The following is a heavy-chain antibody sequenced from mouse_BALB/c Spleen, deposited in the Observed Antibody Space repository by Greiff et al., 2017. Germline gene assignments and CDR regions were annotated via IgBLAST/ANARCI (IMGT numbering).Heavy chain of an antibody. J-gene: IGHJ4*01. CDR2: IRNKANGYTT. Sequence: EVMLVESGGGLVQPGGSLRLSCATSGFTFTDYYMSWVRQPPGKALEWLGFIRNKANGYTTEYSASVKGRFTISRDNSQSILYLQMNTLRAEDSATYYCARATTTATRAMDYWGQGTSVTVAS. D-gene: IGHD1-2*01. CDR1: GFTFTDYY. CDR3: ARATTTATRAMDY. V-gene: IGHV7-3*02.